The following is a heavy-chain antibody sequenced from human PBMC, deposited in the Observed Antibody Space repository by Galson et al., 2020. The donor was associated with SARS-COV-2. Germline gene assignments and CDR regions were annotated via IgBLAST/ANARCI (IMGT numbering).Heavy chain of an antibody. CDR1: GGSISSSSYY. CDR2: IYYSGST. J-gene: IGHJ6*02. CDR3: ASEYDYVWGSYRYPYYYYGMDV. V-gene: IGHV4-39*01. D-gene: IGHD3-16*02. Sequence: SETLSITCTVSGGSISSSSYYWGWIRQPPGKGLEWIGSIYYSGSTYYNPSLKSRVTISVDTSKNQFSLKLSSVTAADTAVYYCASEYDYVWGSYRYPYYYYGMDVWGQGTTVTVSS.